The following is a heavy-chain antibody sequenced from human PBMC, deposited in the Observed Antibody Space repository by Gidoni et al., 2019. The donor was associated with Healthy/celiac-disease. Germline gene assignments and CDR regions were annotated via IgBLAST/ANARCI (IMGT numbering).Heavy chain of an antibody. J-gene: IGHJ4*02. V-gene: IGHV3-23*01. D-gene: IGHD3-10*01. CDR1: GFTFSSYA. Sequence: EVQLLESGGGLVQPGGSLRLSCAASGFTFSSYAMSWVRQAPGKGLEWVSAISGSGGSTYYADSVKGRFTISRDNSKNTLYLQMNSLRAEDTAVYYCAKNAIGELLSSTYYFDYWGQGTLVTVSS. CDR3: AKNAIGELLSSTYYFDY. CDR2: ISGSGGST.